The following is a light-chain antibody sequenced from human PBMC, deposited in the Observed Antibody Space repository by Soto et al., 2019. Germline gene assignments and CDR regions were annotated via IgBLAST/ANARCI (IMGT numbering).Light chain of an antibody. Sequence: DIQMTQSPSTLSASVGDRVTITCRASQSVRSWLAWYQQKPGKAPNLLIFDASTLQSGVPSRFSGSGSGTEFTLTIRSLQPDDFATYYCQQYNSYRAFGQGTKVDIK. CDR3: QQYNSYRA. CDR2: DAS. V-gene: IGKV1-5*01. J-gene: IGKJ1*01. CDR1: QSVRSW.